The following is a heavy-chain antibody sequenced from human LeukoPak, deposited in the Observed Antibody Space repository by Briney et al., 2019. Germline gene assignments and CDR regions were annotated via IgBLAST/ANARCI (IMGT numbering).Heavy chain of an antibody. D-gene: IGHD3-22*01. Sequence: PGGSLRLSCVASGFSLSDFWMQWVRQVPGKELVWVALIRIDGNTNVADSVRGRSSISRDTAKNTRYLQMNSLRAEDSAIYYCARDDNYYDGSSYSSGFDHWGHGTLVTVSS. V-gene: IGHV3-74*01. CDR2: IRIDGNT. CDR3: ARDDNYYDGSSYSSGFDH. CDR1: GFSLSDFW. J-gene: IGHJ4*01.